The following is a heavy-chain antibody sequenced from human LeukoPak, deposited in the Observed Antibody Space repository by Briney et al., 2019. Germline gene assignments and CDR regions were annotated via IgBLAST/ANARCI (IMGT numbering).Heavy chain of an antibody. V-gene: IGHV5-51*01. J-gene: IGHJ4*02. CDR1: GYSFTSYW. CDR3: ARHLYGSVAGETYYFDY. CDR2: IYPGDSDT. D-gene: IGHD6-19*01. Sequence: GESLKISCKGSGYSFTSYWIGWVRQMPGKGLEWMGIIYPGDSDTRYSPSFQGQVTISADKSISAAYLQWSSLKASDTAMYYCARHLYGSVAGETYYFDYWGQGTLVTVSS.